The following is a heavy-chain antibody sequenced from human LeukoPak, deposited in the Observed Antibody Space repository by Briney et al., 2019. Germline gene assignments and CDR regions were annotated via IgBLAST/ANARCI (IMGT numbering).Heavy chain of an antibody. Sequence: ASVKVSCKASGYTFTGYYIHWVRQAPGQGLEWMGWINPNSGGTNYAQKFQGRVTMTRDTSISTAYMELSRLRSDDTALYYCARAMVRGVRDAFDIWGQGTMVTVSS. CDR1: GYTFTGYY. D-gene: IGHD3-10*01. J-gene: IGHJ3*02. V-gene: IGHV1-2*02. CDR2: INPNSGGT. CDR3: ARAMVRGVRDAFDI.